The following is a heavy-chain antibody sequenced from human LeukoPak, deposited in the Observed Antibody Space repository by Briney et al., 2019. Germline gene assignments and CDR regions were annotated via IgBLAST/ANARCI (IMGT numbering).Heavy chain of an antibody. D-gene: IGHD4-17*01. Sequence: SETLSLTCTVSGYSISSGYYWGWIRQPPGKGLEWIGIIYHNGSTYDNPSLRSRVTISVDASKNRIFLRLSSVTAADTAVYYCANSIDFDYGDYYFDYWGQGALVTISS. CDR1: GYSISSGYY. CDR3: ANSIDFDYGDYYFDY. J-gene: IGHJ4*02. V-gene: IGHV4-38-2*02. CDR2: IYHNGST.